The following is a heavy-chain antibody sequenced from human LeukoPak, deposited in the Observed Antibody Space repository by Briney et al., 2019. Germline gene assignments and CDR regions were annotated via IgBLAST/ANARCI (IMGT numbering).Heavy chain of an antibody. Sequence: GESLKISCKGSGYSFTSYWMGWVRQMPGKGLEWMGIIYPGDSDTRYSPSFQGQVTISADKSISTAYLQWSSLKASDTAMYYCARQGVDTALVTDYYFDYWGQGTLVTVSS. CDR1: GYSFTSYW. J-gene: IGHJ4*02. V-gene: IGHV5-51*01. D-gene: IGHD5-18*01. CDR2: IYPGDSDT. CDR3: ARQGVDTALVTDYYFDY.